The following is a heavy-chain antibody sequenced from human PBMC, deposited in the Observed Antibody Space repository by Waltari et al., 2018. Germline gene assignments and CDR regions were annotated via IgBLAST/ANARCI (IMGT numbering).Heavy chain of an antibody. CDR2: ISSSSSTI. J-gene: IGHJ4*02. CDR3: ARDTPKLVSFDY. V-gene: IGHV3-48*04. Sequence: EVQLVESGGGLVQPGGSLSLSCDSTGFTSSSYSMNWVRQAQGKGLEWVSYISSSSSTIYYADSVKGRFTISRDNAKNSLYLQMNSLRAEDTAVYYCARDTPKLVSFDYWGQGTLVTVSS. D-gene: IGHD3-9*01. CDR1: GFTSSSYS.